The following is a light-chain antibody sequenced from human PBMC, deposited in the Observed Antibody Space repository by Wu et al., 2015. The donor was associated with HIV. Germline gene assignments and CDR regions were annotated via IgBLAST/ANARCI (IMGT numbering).Light chain of an antibody. V-gene: IGKV1-5*03. Sequence: DVQLTQSPSTLSASVGDGVTITCRASQSVDYHLAWYQLQPGKAPKLLIYKTSSLESGVPSRFSGSGSGTEFTLTISSLQPDDFATYYCQQYHTYSRTFGQGTKVEIK. J-gene: IGKJ1*01. CDR2: KTS. CDR3: QQYHTYSRT. CDR1: QSVDYH.